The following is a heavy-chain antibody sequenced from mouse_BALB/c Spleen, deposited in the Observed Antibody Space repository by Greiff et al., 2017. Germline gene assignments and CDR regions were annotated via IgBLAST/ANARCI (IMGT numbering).Heavy chain of an antibody. J-gene: IGHJ2*01. CDR2: IDPSDSYT. CDR1: GYTFTSYW. CDR3: ARGRTMITTGDY. D-gene: IGHD2-4*01. V-gene: IGHV1-69*02. Sequence: QGQLQQPGAELVKPGASVKLSCKASGYTFTSYWMHWVKQRPGQGLEWIGEIDPSDSYTNYNQKFKGKATLTVDKSSSTAYMQLSSLTSEDSAVYYCARGRTMITTGDYWGQGTTLTVSS.